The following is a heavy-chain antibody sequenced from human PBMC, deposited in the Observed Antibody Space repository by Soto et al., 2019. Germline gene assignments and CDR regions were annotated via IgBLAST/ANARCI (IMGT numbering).Heavy chain of an antibody. CDR1: GGSISSSSYY. Sequence: ASETLSLTCTVSGGSISSSSYYWGWIRQPPGKGLEWIGRIYYSGSTYFHPSLKSRVTISVDTSKNHFSLKLSFVTAADTAVFYCAREKGGIAAAVYYYYMDVWGKGTTVTVSS. CDR2: IYYSGST. J-gene: IGHJ6*03. D-gene: IGHD6-13*01. CDR3: AREKGGIAAAVYYYYMDV. V-gene: IGHV4-39*02.